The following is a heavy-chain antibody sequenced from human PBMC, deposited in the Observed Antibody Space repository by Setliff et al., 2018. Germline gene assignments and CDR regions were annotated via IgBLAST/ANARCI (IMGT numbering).Heavy chain of an antibody. CDR3: ARSFSRREKFLLDY. J-gene: IGHJ4*02. CDR1: GGSISSYY. CDR2: IYIGGSA. Sequence: SETLSLTCTVSGGSISSYYWSWIRQPAGKGLEWIGHIYIGGSANYNPSLKSRVTMSIDTSKNQFSLKVSSVTAADTAVYYCARSFSRREKFLLDYWGQGALDTVSS. V-gene: IGHV4-4*07.